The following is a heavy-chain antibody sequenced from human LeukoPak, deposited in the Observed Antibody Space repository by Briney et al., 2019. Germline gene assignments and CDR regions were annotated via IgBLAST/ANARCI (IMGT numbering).Heavy chain of an antibody. CDR2: IYPCDYDT. CDR3: ARSVARTSWGY. V-gene: IGHV5-51*01. J-gene: IGHJ4*02. CDR1: GYSFHSYW. Sequence: GESLKISCKGSGYSFHSYWLGWVRQVPGQGLEWMGIIYPCDYDTRYSTSFQGQVTISADKSISTAYLQWSSLKPSDTAMYFCARSVARTSWGYWGQGALVTVSS. D-gene: IGHD3-16*01.